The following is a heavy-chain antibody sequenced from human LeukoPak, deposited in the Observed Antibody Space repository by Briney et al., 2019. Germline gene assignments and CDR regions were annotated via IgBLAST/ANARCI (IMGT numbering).Heavy chain of an antibody. J-gene: IGHJ4*02. Sequence: PSETLSLTCTVSGGSISSGGYYWSWIRQHPGKDLEWIGYIYYSGSTYYNPSLKSRVTISVDTSKNQFSLKLSSVTAADTAVYYCAREYSYGHGLYFDYWGQGTLVTVSS. CDR1: GGSISSGGYY. CDR2: IYYSGST. V-gene: IGHV4-31*03. CDR3: AREYSYGHGLYFDY. D-gene: IGHD5-18*01.